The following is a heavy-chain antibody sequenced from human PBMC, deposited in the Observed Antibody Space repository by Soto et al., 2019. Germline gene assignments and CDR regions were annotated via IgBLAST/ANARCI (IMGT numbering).Heavy chain of an antibody. J-gene: IGHJ5*02. CDR2: IYYSGST. D-gene: IGHD1-26*01. Sequence: SETLSLTCTVSGGSISSSSYYWGWIRQPPGKGLEWIGSIYYSGSTYYNPSLKSRVTISVDTSKNQFSLKLSSVTAADTAVYYCARDLKGWELLYHDRWFDPWGQGTLVTVSS. CDR1: GGSISSSSYY. V-gene: IGHV4-39*07. CDR3: ARDLKGWELLYHDRWFDP.